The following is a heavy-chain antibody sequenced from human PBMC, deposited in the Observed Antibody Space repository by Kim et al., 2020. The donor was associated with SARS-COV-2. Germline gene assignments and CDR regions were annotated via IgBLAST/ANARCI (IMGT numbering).Heavy chain of an antibody. Sequence: ASVKGRFTIARDESKNSLYLQMNSLKTEDTAVYYCARAFCGGGACYSGDYSGQGTLVTVSS. J-gene: IGHJ4*02. D-gene: IGHD2-21*01. CDR3: ARAFCGGGACYSGDY. V-gene: IGHV3-72*01.